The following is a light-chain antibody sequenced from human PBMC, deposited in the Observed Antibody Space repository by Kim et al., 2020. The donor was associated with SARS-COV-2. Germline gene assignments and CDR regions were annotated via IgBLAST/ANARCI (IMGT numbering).Light chain of an antibody. J-gene: IGLJ3*02. V-gene: IGLV5-45*02. CDR2: YKSDSDN. CDR3: MIWHSSAWV. Sequence: LTCTLRSGINVGSYTIYWYQQKPGSPPQYLLRYKSDSDNQQGSGVPSRFSGSKDVSANAGILLISGLQSEDEADYYCMIWHSSAWVFGGGTQLTVL. CDR1: SGINVGSYT.